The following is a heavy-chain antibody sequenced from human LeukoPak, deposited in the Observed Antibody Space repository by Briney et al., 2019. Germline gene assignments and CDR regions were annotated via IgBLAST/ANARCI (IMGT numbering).Heavy chain of an antibody. CDR3: ARDWEQGSLN. V-gene: IGHV1-2*02. Sequence: ASVKVSCKASGYTFTSYDINWVRQATGQGLEWMGWINPNSGGTNYAQKFQGRVTMTRDTSISTAYMELSRLRSDDTAVYYCARDWEQGSLNWGQGTLVTVSS. CDR2: INPNSGGT. CDR1: GYTFTSYD. D-gene: IGHD1/OR15-1a*01. J-gene: IGHJ4*02.